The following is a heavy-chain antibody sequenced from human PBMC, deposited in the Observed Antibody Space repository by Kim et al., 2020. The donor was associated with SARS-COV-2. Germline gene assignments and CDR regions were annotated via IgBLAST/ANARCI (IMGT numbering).Heavy chain of an antibody. CDR3: ASLRDRRDGFDY. Sequence: SETLSLTCTVSGGSLSSGGYSWSWIRQYPGKGLEWIGYIYYSGSTYYNPSLKGRLTMSIDTSKNQFSLRLSSVIAADTAVYYCASLRDRRDGFDYWGQGTLVTVSS. V-gene: IGHV4-31*03. CDR2: IYYSGST. J-gene: IGHJ4*02. CDR1: GGSLSSGGYS.